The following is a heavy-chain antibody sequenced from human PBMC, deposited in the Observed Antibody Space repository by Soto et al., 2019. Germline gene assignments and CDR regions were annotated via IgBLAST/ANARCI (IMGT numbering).Heavy chain of an antibody. Sequence: QLQLQESGPGLVKPSETLSLTCTVSGGSITSNAYYWGWIRQPPGKGLEWLGYIYYSGSASYNPSLKSRVTMSVETSKNQFSLKLSSVTAADTAVYYCARRPKRGSYSWCFDYWGQGTLVTVSS. D-gene: IGHD1-26*01. J-gene: IGHJ4*02. CDR3: ARRPKRGSYSWCFDY. V-gene: IGHV4-39*01. CDR2: IYYSGSA. CDR1: GGSITSNAYY.